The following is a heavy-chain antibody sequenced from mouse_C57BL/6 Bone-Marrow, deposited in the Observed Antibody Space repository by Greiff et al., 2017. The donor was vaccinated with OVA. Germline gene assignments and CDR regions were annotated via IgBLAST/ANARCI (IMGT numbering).Heavy chain of an antibody. Sequence: EVKLMESGGGLVKPGGSLKLSCAASGFTFSDYGMHWVRQAPEKGLEWVAYISSGSSTIYYADTVKGRFTISRDNAKNTLFLQMTSLRSEDTAMYYCASAQAFDYWGQGTTLTVSS. CDR2: ISSGSSTI. J-gene: IGHJ2*01. D-gene: IGHD3-2*02. CDR1: GFTFSDYG. V-gene: IGHV5-17*01. CDR3: ASAQAFDY.